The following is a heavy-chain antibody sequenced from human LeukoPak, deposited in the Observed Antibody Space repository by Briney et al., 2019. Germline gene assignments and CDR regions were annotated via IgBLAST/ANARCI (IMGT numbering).Heavy chain of an antibody. CDR3: ARLNDPQISFNWFDP. D-gene: IGHD3-16*02. CDR1: GGSISSFY. J-gene: IGHJ5*02. CDR2: IYTSGST. Sequence: SETLSLTCTVSGGSISSFYCSWIRQPPGKGLEWIGYIYTSGSTNYNPSLKNRVTMSVDTSKKQFSLELSPVTAADTAVYFCARLNDPQISFNWFDPWGQGTLVTVSS. V-gene: IGHV4-4*09.